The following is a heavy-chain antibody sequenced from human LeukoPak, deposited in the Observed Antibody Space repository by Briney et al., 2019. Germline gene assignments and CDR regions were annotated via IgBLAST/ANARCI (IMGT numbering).Heavy chain of an antibody. Sequence: SQTLSLTCTVSGGSISSGDYYWSWIRQPPGKGLEWIGYIYYSGSTYHNPSLKSRVTISVDTSKNQFSLKLSSVTAADTAVYYCARVTGTAYYYYYYMDVWGKGTTVTVSS. CDR3: ARVTGTAYYYYYYMDV. J-gene: IGHJ6*03. D-gene: IGHD1-20*01. CDR2: IYYSGST. V-gene: IGHV4-30-4*08. CDR1: GGSISSGDYY.